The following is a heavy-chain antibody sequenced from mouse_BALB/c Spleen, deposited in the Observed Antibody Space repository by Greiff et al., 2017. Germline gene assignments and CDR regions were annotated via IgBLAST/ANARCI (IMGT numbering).Heavy chain of an antibody. J-gene: IGHJ3*01. CDR3: APYGPWFAY. CDR1: GYSFTSYY. Sequence: EVQLQQSGPELMKPGASVKISCKASGYSFTSYYMHWVKQSHGKSLEWIGYIDPFNGGTSYNQKFKGKATLTVDKSSSTAYMHLSSLTSEDSAVYYCAPYGPWFAYWGQGTLVTVSA. V-gene: IGHV1S135*01. D-gene: IGHD1-1*02. CDR2: IDPFNGGT.